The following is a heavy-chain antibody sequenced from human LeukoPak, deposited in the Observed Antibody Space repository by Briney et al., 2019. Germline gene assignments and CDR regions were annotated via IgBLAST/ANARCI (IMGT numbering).Heavy chain of an antibody. J-gene: IGHJ4*02. CDR2: IGAAGDT. CDR1: GFTFSSYD. CDR3: VRGIIGTSYDYIWGRYRPYYFDY. V-gene: IGHV3-13*01. Sequence: GGSLRPSCEASGFTFSSYDMYWVRQPSGKGLEWVSSIGAAGDTYYPDSVKGRFTISRENGRNSLYLQMNSLRVGDTAVYFCVRGIIGTSYDYIWGRYRPYYFDYWGQGIQVTVSS. D-gene: IGHD3-16*02.